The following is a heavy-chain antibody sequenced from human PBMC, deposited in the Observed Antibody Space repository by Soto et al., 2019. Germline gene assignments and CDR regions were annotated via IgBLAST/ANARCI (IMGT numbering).Heavy chain of an antibody. V-gene: IGHV4-59*08. D-gene: IGHD3-10*01. CDR1: GGSISTYY. Sequence: SETLSLTCTVSGGSISTYYWSWIRQPPGKGLEWIGYMSPSGSTNYNPSLKSRVTISVDTSNNQFSLRLTSVTAADTAVYYCARQRFGSHKSDLFDPWGQGTLVTVSS. J-gene: IGHJ5*02. CDR2: MSPSGST. CDR3: ARQRFGSHKSDLFDP.